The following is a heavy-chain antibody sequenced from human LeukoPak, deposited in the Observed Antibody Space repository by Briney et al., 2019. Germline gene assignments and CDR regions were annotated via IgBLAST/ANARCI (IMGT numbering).Heavy chain of an antibody. Sequence: PSETLSLTCTVSRGSISSSHYYWGWIHQPPGRGLEWIGTIYYSGSTYYNSSLRSRVTMSLDTSKNQFSLTLNSVTAADTAVYYCAAGFEVSYEIFNAFALWGQGTLVTVSS. D-gene: IGHD2/OR15-2a*01. CDR3: AAGFEVSYEIFNAFAL. CDR2: IYYSGST. J-gene: IGHJ3*01. V-gene: IGHV4-39*07. CDR1: RGSISSSHYY.